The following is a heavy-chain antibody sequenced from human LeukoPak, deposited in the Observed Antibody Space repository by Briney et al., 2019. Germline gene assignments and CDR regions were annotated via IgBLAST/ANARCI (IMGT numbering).Heavy chain of an antibody. Sequence: GGSLRLSCAASGFTFSSYWMSWVRQAPGKGLEWVANINQDGSEKYYVDSVEGRFNISRDNARNSLYLQMNSLGVDDTAVYFCSADPGDYWGQGTLVSVPS. D-gene: IGHD7-27*01. CDR1: GFTFSSYW. CDR2: INQDGSEK. J-gene: IGHJ4*02. V-gene: IGHV3-7*01. CDR3: SADPGDY.